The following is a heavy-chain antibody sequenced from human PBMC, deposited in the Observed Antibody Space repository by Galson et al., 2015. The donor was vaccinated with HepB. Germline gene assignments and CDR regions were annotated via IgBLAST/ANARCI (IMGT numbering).Heavy chain of an antibody. Sequence: SLRLSCAASGFIFSKAWMNWVRQAPGKGLEWVGRVNSKTDGGTTDYAAPVKVRLTISRDDSKNTMYLQMNSRKNEDTGVYCCNTDRGYSGSSTFDYWGQGAVVTVTS. CDR3: NTDRGYSGSSTFDY. D-gene: IGHD6-13*01. V-gene: IGHV3-15*07. CDR1: GFIFSKAW. CDR2: VNSKTDGGTT. J-gene: IGHJ4*02.